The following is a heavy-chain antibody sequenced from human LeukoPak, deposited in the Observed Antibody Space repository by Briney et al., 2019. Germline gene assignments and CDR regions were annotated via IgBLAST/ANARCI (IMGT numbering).Heavy chain of an antibody. Sequence: ASVKVSCKASGYTFTIYGISWVRQAPGQGLEWMGWISAYNGNTNYTQKLQGRVTMTTDTSTSTAYMELRSLRSDDTAVYYCARDRHYDPSAPAIAFDYWGQGTLVTVSS. CDR3: ARDRHYDPSAPAIAFDY. CDR2: ISAYNGNT. V-gene: IGHV1-18*01. D-gene: IGHD3-3*01. CDR1: GYTFTIYG. J-gene: IGHJ4*02.